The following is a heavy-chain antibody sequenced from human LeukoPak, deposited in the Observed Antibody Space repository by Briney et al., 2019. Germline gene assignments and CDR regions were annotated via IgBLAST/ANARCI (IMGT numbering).Heavy chain of an antibody. V-gene: IGHV4-34*01. J-gene: IGHJ6*02. CDR2: INHSGST. D-gene: IGHD2-2*01. Sequence: PSETLSLTCAGYGGSFSGYYWSWLRQPPGKGLEWIGEINHSGSTNYNPSLKSRVSISVDTSKHQFSLKLSSVTDANTAVYYCARGGYCSSTSCSRFYGMDVWGQGTTVTVSS. CDR3: ARGGYCSSTSCSRFYGMDV. CDR1: GGSFSGYY.